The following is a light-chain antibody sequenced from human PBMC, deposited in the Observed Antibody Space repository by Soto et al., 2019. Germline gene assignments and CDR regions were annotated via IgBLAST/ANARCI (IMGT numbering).Light chain of an antibody. J-gene: IGKJ4*01. CDR3: QQRSNWPPLGLT. Sequence: EIVLTQSPATLSLSPGERATLSCRASQSVSSYLAWYQQKPGQAPRLLIYDASNRATGIPARFSGSGSGTIFTLTISILEPEDFAVYYCQQRSNWPPLGLTFGGGTKVDIK. V-gene: IGKV3-11*01. CDR2: DAS. CDR1: QSVSSY.